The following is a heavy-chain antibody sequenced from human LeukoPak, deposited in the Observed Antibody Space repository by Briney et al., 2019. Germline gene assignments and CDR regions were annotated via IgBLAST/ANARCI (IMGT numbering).Heavy chain of an antibody. V-gene: IGHV4-38-2*02. CDR3: AAGTNPRVDY. J-gene: IGHJ4*02. CDR2: IYHSGST. D-gene: IGHD6-13*01. Sequence: SETLSLTCTVSGYSISSGYYWGWIRQPPGKGLEWIGSIYHSGSTYYNPSLKSRVTISVDTSKNQFSLKLSSVTAADTAVYYCAAGTNPRVDYWGQGTLVTVSS. CDR1: GYSISSGYY.